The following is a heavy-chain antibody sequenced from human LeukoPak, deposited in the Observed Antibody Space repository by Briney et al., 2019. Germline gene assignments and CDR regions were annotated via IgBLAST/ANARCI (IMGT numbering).Heavy chain of an antibody. J-gene: IGHJ4*02. V-gene: IGHV3-23*01. CDR2: ISGSGGST. CDR1: GFTFSSYA. D-gene: IGHD3-3*01. CDR3: AKDGTYDFWSGYPYFDY. Sequence: PGGSLRLSCAASGFTFSSYAMSWVRQAPGQGLEWVSAISGSGGSTYYADSVKGRFTISRDNSKNTLYLQMNSLRAEDTAVYYCAKDGTYDFWSGYPYFDYWGQGTLVTVSS.